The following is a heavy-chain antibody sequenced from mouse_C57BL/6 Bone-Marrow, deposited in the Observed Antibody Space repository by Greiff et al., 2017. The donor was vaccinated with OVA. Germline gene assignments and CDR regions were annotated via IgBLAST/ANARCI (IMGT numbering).Heavy chain of an antibody. D-gene: IGHD1-1*01. J-gene: IGHJ4*01. CDR1: GYTFTDYY. Sequence: VKLMESGPELVKPGASVKISCKASGYTFTDYYINWVKQRPGQGLEWIGWIFPGSGSTYYNEKFKGKATLTVDKSSSTAYMLLSSLTSEDSAVYFCARGYYGSSHYYYAMDYWGQGTSVTVSS. CDR2: IFPGSGST. CDR3: ARGYYGSSHYYYAMDY. V-gene: IGHV1-75*01.